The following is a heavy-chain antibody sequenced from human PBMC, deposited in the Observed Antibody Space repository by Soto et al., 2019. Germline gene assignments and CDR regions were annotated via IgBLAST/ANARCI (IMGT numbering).Heavy chain of an antibody. CDR1: GGSFSAYH. Sequence: SETLSLTCAVYGGSFSAYHWSWIRQPPGKGLEWIGEINHSGGTKYNPSLKSRVTISVDTSKNQFSLKLSSVTAADTAVYYCARGMGAENTFYYYFGMDVWGQGTTVTVSS. D-gene: IGHD3-16*01. J-gene: IGHJ6*02. V-gene: IGHV4-34*01. CDR2: INHSGGT. CDR3: ARGMGAENTFYYYFGMDV.